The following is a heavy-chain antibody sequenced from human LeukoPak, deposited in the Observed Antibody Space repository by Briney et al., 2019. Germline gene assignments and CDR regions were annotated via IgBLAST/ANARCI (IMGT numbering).Heavy chain of an antibody. CDR2: ITGSGGNT. CDR3: AKAASSSWPSYYYGMDV. CDR1: GFIFSSYY. D-gene: IGHD6-13*01. J-gene: IGHJ6*02. Sequence: XGSLRLSCAASGFIFSSYYMRWGRQAAGKGGEWVSVITGSGGNTYYADSVKGRFTIPQDNSKNTVYLQMISLRVDDTAVYYCAKAASSSWPSYYYGMDVWGQGTTVTVSS. V-gene: IGHV3-23*01.